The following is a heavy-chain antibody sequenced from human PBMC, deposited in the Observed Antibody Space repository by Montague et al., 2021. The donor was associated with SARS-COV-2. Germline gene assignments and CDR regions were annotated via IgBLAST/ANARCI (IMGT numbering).Heavy chain of an antibody. Sequence: SETLSLTCTVSGGSVSSSNCSWGWIRQPPGKGLEWLGSNYYTGSTYYNPSLKSRVTISVDTSKNTFSLKLSSVTAAATAVYYCARHITGSGNAFDNWGQGTMVTVSS. CDR2: NYYTGST. V-gene: IGHV4-39*01. CDR1: GGSVSSSNCS. D-gene: IGHD3-10*01. CDR3: ARHITGSGNAFDN. J-gene: IGHJ3*02.